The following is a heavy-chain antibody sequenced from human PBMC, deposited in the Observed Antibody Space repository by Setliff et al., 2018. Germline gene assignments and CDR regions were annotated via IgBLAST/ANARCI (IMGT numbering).Heavy chain of an antibody. CDR1: GGSFSDYY. CDR3: AREVAGTYHYFDP. Sequence: PSETLSLTCTVYGGSFSDYYWGWIRQPPGKGLEWIGYIYFSGSTYYNPSLKSRVTLSLDTSKNQFSLKLNSVTAADTALYFCAREVAGTYHYFDPWGQGTLVTVSS. J-gene: IGHJ5*02. CDR2: IYFSGST. D-gene: IGHD6-19*01. V-gene: IGHV4-30-4*08.